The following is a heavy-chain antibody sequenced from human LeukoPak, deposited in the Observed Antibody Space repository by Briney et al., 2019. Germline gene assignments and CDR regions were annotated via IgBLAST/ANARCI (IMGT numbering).Heavy chain of an antibody. V-gene: IGHV3-11*01. CDR3: ARDPLSIAVADHAY. CDR1: GFTFSDYY. D-gene: IGHD6-19*01. CDR2: ISSSGSTI. Sequence: GGSLRLSCAASGFTFSDYYMTWIRQAPGKGLEGVSYISSSGSTIYYADSVKGRFTISRDNAKNSLYLQMHSVRAEDTAVYYCARDPLSIAVADHAYWGQGTLVSVSS. J-gene: IGHJ4*02.